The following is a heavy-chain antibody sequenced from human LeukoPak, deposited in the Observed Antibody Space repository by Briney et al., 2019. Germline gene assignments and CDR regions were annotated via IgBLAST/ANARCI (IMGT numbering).Heavy chain of an antibody. J-gene: IGHJ6*02. CDR2: ISWNSGSI. CDR3: AKDGDYGDYYYYGMDV. Sequence: GGSLRLSCAASGFTFDDYAMHWVRQAPGKGLEWVSGISWNSGSIGYADSVKGRFTISRDNAKNSLYLQMNSLRAEDTALYYCAKDGDYGDYYYYGMDVWGQGTTVTVSS. V-gene: IGHV3-9*01. D-gene: IGHD4-17*01. CDR1: GFTFDDYA.